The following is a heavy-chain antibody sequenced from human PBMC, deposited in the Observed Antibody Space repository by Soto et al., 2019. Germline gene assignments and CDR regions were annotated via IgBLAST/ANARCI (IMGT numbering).Heavy chain of an antibody. CDR3: AREVVGYCSGGSCYYYGMDV. J-gene: IGHJ6*02. V-gene: IGHV1-46*03. D-gene: IGHD2-15*01. CDR2: INPNSGGT. Sequence: ASVKVSCKASGYTFTGYYMHWVRQAPGQGLEWKGKINPNSGGTSYAQKFQGRVTMTRDTSTSTVYMELSSLRSEDTAVYYCAREVVGYCSGGSCYYYGMDVWGQGTTVTVSS. CDR1: GYTFTGYY.